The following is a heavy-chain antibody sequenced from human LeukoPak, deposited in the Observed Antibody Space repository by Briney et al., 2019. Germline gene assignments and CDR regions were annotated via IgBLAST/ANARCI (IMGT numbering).Heavy chain of an antibody. V-gene: IGHV4-31*03. CDR1: AGSISSGCDC. J-gene: IGHJ4*02. CDR3: ARYLGRGSTVDY. Sequence: PSETLSLTCTVAAGSISSGCDCSSWIRQHPGKGLEWIGYIYYSGSTYYNPSLKSRVTISVDTSKNQFSLKLRSVTAADTDGVNCARYLGRGSTVDYWGQGTLVTVSS. CDR2: IYYSGST.